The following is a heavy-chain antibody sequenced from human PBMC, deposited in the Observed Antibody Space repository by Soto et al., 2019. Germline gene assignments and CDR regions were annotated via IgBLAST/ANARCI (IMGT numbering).Heavy chain of an antibody. CDR1: GFTFSSYA. Sequence: EVPLLESGGGLVQPGGSLRLSCAASGFTFSSYAMSWVRQAPGKGLEWVSAISGSGGSTYYADSVKGRFTISRDNSKNTLYLQMNSLRAEDTAVYYCAKLRYFGGGMDVWGQGTTVTVSS. V-gene: IGHV3-23*01. J-gene: IGHJ6*02. CDR3: AKLRYFGGGMDV. D-gene: IGHD3-9*01. CDR2: ISGSGGST.